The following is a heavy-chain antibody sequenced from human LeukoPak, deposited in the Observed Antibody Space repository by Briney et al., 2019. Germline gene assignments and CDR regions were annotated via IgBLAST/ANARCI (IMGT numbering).Heavy chain of an antibody. CDR1: GYTFTSYG. Sequence: ASVKVSCKASGYTFTSYGISWVRQAPGQGLEWMGWISAYNGNTNYAQKLQGRVTMTTDTSTSTAYMELRSLRSDDTAVYYCARDMESDIVVVPAAHYWGQGTLITVSS. CDR2: ISAYNGNT. J-gene: IGHJ4*02. CDR3: ARDMESDIVVVPAAHY. D-gene: IGHD2-2*01. V-gene: IGHV1-18*01.